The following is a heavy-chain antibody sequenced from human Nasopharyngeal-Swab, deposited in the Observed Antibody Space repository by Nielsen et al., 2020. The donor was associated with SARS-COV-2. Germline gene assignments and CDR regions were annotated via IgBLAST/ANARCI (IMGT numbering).Heavy chain of an antibody. CDR1: GYSISSGYY. CDR2: IYHSGST. D-gene: IGHD6-19*01. J-gene: IGHJ4*02. V-gene: IGHV4-38-2*02. Sequence: SETLSLTCTVSGYSISSGYYWGCIRQPPGKGLEWIGSIYHSGSTYYNPSLKSRVTISVDTSKNQFSLQLSSVTAADTAVYYCARGGYSSGWVVYWGQGTLVTVSS. CDR3: ARGGYSSGWVVY.